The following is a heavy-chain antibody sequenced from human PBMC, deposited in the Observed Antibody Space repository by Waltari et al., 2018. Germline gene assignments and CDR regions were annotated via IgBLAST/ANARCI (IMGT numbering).Heavy chain of an antibody. CDR3: AKDPSAGYDYIWGSYRSTFDY. V-gene: IGHV3-23*01. CDR2: ISGSGGST. J-gene: IGHJ4*02. CDR1: GFTFSSYA. D-gene: IGHD3-16*02. Sequence: EVQLLESGGGLVQPGGSLRLSCAASGFTFSSYAMSWVRQAPGKGLEWVSAISGSGGSTYYADSVKGRFTISRDNSKNTRYLQMNSLRAEDTAVYYCAKDPSAGYDYIWGSYRSTFDYWGQGTLVTVSS.